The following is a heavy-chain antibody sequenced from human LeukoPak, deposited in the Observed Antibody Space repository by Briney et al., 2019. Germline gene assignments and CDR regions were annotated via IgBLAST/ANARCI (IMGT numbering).Heavy chain of an antibody. Sequence: GASVKVSCKASGGTFSSYAISWVRQAPGQGLEWMGGIIPIFGTANYAQKFQGRVTITADESTSTAYMELSSLRSEDTAVYYCASSSYSSGWSLFDYWGQGTLVTVSS. CDR2: IIPIFGTA. D-gene: IGHD6-19*01. V-gene: IGHV1-69*13. CDR3: ASSSYSSGWSLFDY. J-gene: IGHJ4*02. CDR1: GGTFSSYA.